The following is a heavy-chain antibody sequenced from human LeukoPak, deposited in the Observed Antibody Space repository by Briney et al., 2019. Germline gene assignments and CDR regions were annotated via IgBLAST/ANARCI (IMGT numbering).Heavy chain of an antibody. D-gene: IGHD1-26*01. V-gene: IGHV4-59*01. J-gene: IGHJ3*02. Sequence: SETLSLTCTVSGESMSDYYWSWIRQPPGKGLEWIGYIYYTGSTNYNPSLKSRVTISIDTSKNQFSLKLSSVTAADTALYYCARDYSMTHAFDIWGQGTLITVSS. CDR3: ARDYSMTHAFDI. CDR1: GESMSDYY. CDR2: IYYTGST.